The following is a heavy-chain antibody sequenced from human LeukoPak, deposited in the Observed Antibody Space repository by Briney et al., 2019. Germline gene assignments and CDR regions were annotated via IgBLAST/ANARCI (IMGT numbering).Heavy chain of an antibody. D-gene: IGHD3-10*01. J-gene: IGHJ5*02. CDR2: IWYDGSNK. V-gene: IGHV3-33*01. CDR1: GFTFSSYG. CDR3: VTRYERWFGELIP. Sequence: GGSLRLSCAASGFTFSSYGMHWVRQAPGKGLEWVAVIWYDGSNKYYADSVKGRFTISRDNSKNTLYLQMNSLRAEDTAVYYCVTRYERWFGELIPWGQGTLVTVSS.